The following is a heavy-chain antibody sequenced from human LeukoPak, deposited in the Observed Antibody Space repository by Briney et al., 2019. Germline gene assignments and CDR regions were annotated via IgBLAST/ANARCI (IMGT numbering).Heavy chain of an antibody. D-gene: IGHD3-10*01. CDR2: FDPEDGET. V-gene: IGHV1-24*01. J-gene: IGHJ6*03. CDR1: GYTLTELS. Sequence: ASVKVSCKVSGYTLTELSMHWVRQAPGKGLEWMGGFDPEDGETIYAQKFQGRVTMTEDTSTDTAYMELSSLRSEDTAVYYCARTTEEYYGSGKFRKYYSYYYYMDVWGKGTTVTVSS. CDR3: ARTTEEYYGSGKFRKYYSYYYYMDV.